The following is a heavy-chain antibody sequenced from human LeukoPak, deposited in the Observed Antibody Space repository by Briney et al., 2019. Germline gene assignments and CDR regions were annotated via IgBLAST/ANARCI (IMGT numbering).Heavy chain of an antibody. CDR1: GFTFSNYA. V-gene: IGHV3-23*01. CDR2: ISGSGGNT. J-gene: IGHJ4*02. D-gene: IGHD3-9*01. Sequence: PGGSLRLSCAASGFTFSNYAMSWVGQAPGKGLEWVSAISGSGGNTYYADSVKGRFTISRDNSKNTLYLQMNSLRAEDTAVYYCAKGDILTAATDYWGEGTLVTVSS. CDR3: AKGDILTAATDY.